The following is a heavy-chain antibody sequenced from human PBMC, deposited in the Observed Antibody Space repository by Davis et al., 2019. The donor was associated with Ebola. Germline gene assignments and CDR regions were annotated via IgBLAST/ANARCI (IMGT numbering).Heavy chain of an antibody. Sequence: GESLKIPCAASGFTFSSYGMHWVRQDPGKGLEWVAVISYDGSNKYYADSVKGRFTISRDNSKNTLYLQMNSLRAEDTAVYYCARDRPGHNYYDSSGYYYVPFDYWGQGTLVTVSS. D-gene: IGHD3-22*01. CDR2: ISYDGSNK. V-gene: IGHV3-30*03. J-gene: IGHJ4*02. CDR3: ARDRPGHNYYDSSGYYYVPFDY. CDR1: GFTFSSYG.